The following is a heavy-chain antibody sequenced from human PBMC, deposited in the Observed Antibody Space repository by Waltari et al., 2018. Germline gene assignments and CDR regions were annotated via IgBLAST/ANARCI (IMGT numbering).Heavy chain of an antibody. CDR2: IYPGDSDT. J-gene: IGHJ6*02. Sequence: EVQLVQSGAEVKKPGESLKISCKGSGYSFTSYWIGSVRLMPGKGLEWMGVIYPGDSDTRYSPSFQGQVTISADKSISTAYLQWSSLKASDTAMYYCARIAVAGTYYYYGMDVWGQGTTVTVSS. V-gene: IGHV5-51*01. CDR3: ARIAVAGTYYYYGMDV. D-gene: IGHD6-19*01. CDR1: GYSFTSYW.